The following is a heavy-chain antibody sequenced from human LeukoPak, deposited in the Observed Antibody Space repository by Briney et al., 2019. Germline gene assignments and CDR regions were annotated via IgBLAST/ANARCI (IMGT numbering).Heavy chain of an antibody. V-gene: IGHV4-39*07. CDR3: ARNVGTMVRRRVDNWFDP. D-gene: IGHD3-10*01. CDR2: IYYSGST. CDR1: GGSISSSSYY. Sequence: PSETLSLTCTVSGGSISSSSYYWGWIRQPPGKGLEWIGSIYYSGSTYYNPSLKSRVTISVDTSKNQFSLKLSSVTAADTAVYYCARNVGTMVRRRVDNWFDPWGQGTLVTVSS. J-gene: IGHJ5*02.